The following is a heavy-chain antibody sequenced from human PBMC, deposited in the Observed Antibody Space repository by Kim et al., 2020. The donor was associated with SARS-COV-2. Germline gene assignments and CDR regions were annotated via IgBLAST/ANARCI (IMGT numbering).Heavy chain of an antibody. CDR3: ATSSGPEDEDAFDI. V-gene: IGHV3-53*01. CDR2: IYSGGST. D-gene: IGHD6-19*01. Sequence: GGSLRLSCAASGFTVSSNYMSWVRQAPGKGLEWVSVIYSGGSTYYADSVKGRFTISRDNSKNTLYLQMNSLRAEDTAVYYCATSSGPEDEDAFDIWGQGTMVTVSS. J-gene: IGHJ3*02. CDR1: GFTVSSNY.